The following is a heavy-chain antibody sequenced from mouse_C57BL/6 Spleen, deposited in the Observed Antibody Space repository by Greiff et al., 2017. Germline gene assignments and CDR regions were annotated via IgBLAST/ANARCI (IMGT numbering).Heavy chain of an antibody. Sequence: QVQLKESGPGLVQPSQSLSITCTVSGFSLTSYGVHWVRQSPGKGLEWLGVIWSGGSTDYNAAFISRLSISKDNSKSQVFFKMNSLQADDTAIYYCARNFYDGYPWFAYWGQGTLVTVSA. V-gene: IGHV2-2*01. CDR3: ARNFYDGYPWFAY. D-gene: IGHD2-3*01. CDR1: GFSLTSYG. CDR2: IWSGGST. J-gene: IGHJ3*01.